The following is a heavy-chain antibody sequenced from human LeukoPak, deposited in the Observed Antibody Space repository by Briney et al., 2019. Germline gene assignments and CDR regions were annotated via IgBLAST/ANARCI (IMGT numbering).Heavy chain of an antibody. J-gene: IGHJ6*03. V-gene: IGHV3-30*04. CDR2: ISYDGSNK. D-gene: IGHD6-13*01. Sequence: GGSLRLSCAASGFTFSSYAMHWVRQAPGKGLEWVAVISYDGSNKYYADSVKGRFTISRDNSKNTLYLQMNSLRAEDTAVYYCARDRGLGAAGARYYYYYMDVWGKGTTVTVSS. CDR3: ARDRGLGAAGARYYYYYMDV. CDR1: GFTFSSYA.